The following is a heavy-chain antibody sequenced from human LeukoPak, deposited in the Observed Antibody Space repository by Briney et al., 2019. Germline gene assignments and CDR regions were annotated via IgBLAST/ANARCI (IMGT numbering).Heavy chain of an antibody. J-gene: IGHJ6*03. CDR2: ISSSGGST. V-gene: IGHV3-23*01. D-gene: IGHD3-16*02. CDR1: GFNVSSYY. CDR3: AKDLSYMDV. Sequence: PGGSLRLSCAASGFNVSSYYMSWVRQAPGKGLEWVSAISSSGGSTYYADSVKGRFTISRDNSKNTLYLQMNSLRAEDTAVYYCAKDLSYMDVWGKGTTVTVSS.